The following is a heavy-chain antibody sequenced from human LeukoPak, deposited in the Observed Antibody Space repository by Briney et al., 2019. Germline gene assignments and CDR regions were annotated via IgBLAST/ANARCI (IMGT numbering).Heavy chain of an antibody. Sequence: GGSLRLSRAASEFTVSSSYMSWVRQAPGKGLEWVSVIYSGGSTYYADSVKGRFTISRDNSKNTLYLQMNSLRVEDTAVYYCARANPKYCSGGGCYYYYGMELWGQGTTVTVSS. CDR2: IYSGGST. V-gene: IGHV3-53*01. D-gene: IGHD2-15*01. CDR3: ARANPKYCSGGGCYYYYGMEL. CDR1: EFTVSSSY. J-gene: IGHJ6*02.